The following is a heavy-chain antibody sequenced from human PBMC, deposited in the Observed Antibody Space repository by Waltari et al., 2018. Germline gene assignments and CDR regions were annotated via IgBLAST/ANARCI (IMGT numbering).Heavy chain of an antibody. V-gene: IGHV1-2*06. J-gene: IGHJ6*03. CDR1: GYTFTGYY. CDR3: ARNGDCSSTSCYPYYYYYLGV. D-gene: IGHD2-2*01. CDR2: INPNSGGT. Sequence: QVQLVQSGAEVKKPGASVKVSCKASGYTFTGYYMHWVRQAPGQGLEWMGRINPNSGGTNYAQKFQGRVTMTRDTSISTAYMELSRLRSDDTAVYYCARNGDCSSTSCYPYYYYYLGVWGKGTTVTVSS.